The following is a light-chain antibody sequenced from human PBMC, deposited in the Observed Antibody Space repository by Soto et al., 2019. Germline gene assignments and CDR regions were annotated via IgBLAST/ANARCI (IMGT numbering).Light chain of an antibody. CDR3: EQYARPQLT. CDR2: GES. CDR1: QSISSYY. J-gene: IGKJ3*01. Sequence: EIVLTQSPGTLSLSPGERATLSCRASQSISSYYLAWYQQKPGQAPRLLIYGESSRATGVPDRFSGSGSGTDSALTISRLEPQHFAVYYCEQYARPQLTCGPGTQVDFK. V-gene: IGKV3-20*01.